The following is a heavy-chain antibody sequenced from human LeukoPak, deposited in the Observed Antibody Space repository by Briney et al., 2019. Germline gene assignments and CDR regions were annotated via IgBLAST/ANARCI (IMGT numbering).Heavy chain of an antibody. CDR2: ISSSSYYI. CDR1: GFTFSTYS. V-gene: IGHV3-21*01. J-gene: IGHJ6*03. D-gene: IGHD7-27*01. Sequence: GGSLRLSCEASGFTFSTYSMNWVRQAPGKGLEWVSSISSSSYYIYYADSVKGRFTISRDNAKNSLYLQMNSLRAEDTAVYYCTRDKQTGELVYYYYYYMDVWGKGTTVTISS. CDR3: TRDKQTGELVYYYYYYMDV.